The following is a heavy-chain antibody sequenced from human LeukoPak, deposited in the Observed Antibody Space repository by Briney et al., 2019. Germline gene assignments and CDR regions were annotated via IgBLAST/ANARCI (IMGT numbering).Heavy chain of an antibody. D-gene: IGHD1-26*01. J-gene: IGHJ5*02. CDR3: ARVIPKDGIVGAKWFDP. CDR1: GFTFSSYW. V-gene: IGHV3-74*01. Sequence: GGSLRLSCAASGFTFSSYWMHWVRQAPGKGLEWVSRINTDGSSTSYADSVKGRFTISRDNAKNTLYLQMNSLRAEDTAVYYCARVIPKDGIVGAKWFDPWGQGTLVTVSS. CDR2: INTDGSST.